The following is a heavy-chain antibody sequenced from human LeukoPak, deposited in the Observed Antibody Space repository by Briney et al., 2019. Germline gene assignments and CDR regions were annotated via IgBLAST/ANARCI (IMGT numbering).Heavy chain of an antibody. CDR3: AGYMVRGADFFDS. CDR1: GGSISSYY. V-gene: IGHV4-59*12. CDR2: IYYSGST. J-gene: IGHJ4*02. D-gene: IGHD3-10*01. Sequence: SETLSLTCTVSGGSISSYYWSWIRQPPGKGLEWIGYIYYSGSTNYNPSLKSRVTISVDTSKNQFSLKMSFVTAADTAVYYCAGYMVRGADFFDSWGRGTLVTVSS.